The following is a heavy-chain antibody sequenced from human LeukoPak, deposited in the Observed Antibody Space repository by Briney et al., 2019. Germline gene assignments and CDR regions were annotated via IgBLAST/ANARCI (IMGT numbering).Heavy chain of an antibody. V-gene: IGHV3-15*01. CDR1: GFTFSNAW. D-gene: IGHD2-2*02. CDR3: LAHQRVPAAIALPDFDY. J-gene: IGHJ4*02. Sequence: GGSLRLSCAASGFTFSNAWMSWVRQAPGKGLEWVGRIKSKTDGGTTDYAAPVKGRFTISRDDSKNTLYLQMNSLKTEDTAVYYCLAHQRVPAAIALPDFDYWGQGTLVTVSS. CDR2: IKSKTDGGTT.